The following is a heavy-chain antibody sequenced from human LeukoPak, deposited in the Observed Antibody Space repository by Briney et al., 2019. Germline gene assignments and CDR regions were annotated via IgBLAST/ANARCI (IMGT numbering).Heavy chain of an antibody. V-gene: IGHV4-38-2*02. CDR3: ARATPDLWSGQDDYYYYMDV. J-gene: IGHJ6*03. CDR1: GYSISSGYY. Sequence: SETLSLTCTVSGYSISSGYYWGWIRQPPGEGLEWIGSIYHSGSTYYNPSLKSRVTISVDTSKNQFSLKLSSVTAADTAVYYCARATPDLWSGQDDYYYYMDVWGKGTTVTVSS. CDR2: IYHSGST. D-gene: IGHD3-3*01.